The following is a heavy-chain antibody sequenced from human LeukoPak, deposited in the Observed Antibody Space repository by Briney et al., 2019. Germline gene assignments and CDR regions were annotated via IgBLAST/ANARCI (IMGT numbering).Heavy chain of an antibody. V-gene: IGHV1-46*01. CDR2: INPTRTTT. CDR3: ASLSDDYYYYGMDV. Sequence: ASVKVSCKASGYTFTTYYIHWVRQAPGQGLEWVGIINPTRTTTVYAQKFQGRVTITRDTSASTAYMELSSLRSEDTAVYYCASLSDDYYYYGMDVWGQGTTVTVSS. CDR1: GYTFTTYY. J-gene: IGHJ6*02.